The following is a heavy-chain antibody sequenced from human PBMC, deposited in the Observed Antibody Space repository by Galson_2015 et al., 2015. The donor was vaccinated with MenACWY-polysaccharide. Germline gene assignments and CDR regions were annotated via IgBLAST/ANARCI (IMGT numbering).Heavy chain of an antibody. CDR2: IYLNDDK. J-gene: IGHJ4*02. Sequence: PALVKPTQTLTLTCTFSGFSLRTSGVAGGWIRHPPGEALDWLAHIYLNDDKYYSTFLKNRLTITKDNSKNQVVLTMTNMDPVDTATYYCAHLTASNVYSYDYWGQGTLVTVSS. V-gene: IGHV2-5*01. CDR1: GFSLRTSGVA. D-gene: IGHD2-2*01. CDR3: AHLTASNVYSYDY.